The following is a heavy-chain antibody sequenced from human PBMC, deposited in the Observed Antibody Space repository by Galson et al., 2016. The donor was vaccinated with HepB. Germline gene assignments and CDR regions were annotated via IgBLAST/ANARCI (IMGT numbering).Heavy chain of an antibody. CDR2: IWHDGSSK. CDR3: ARDLWPRSYYYGSGSYYPTLDY. Sequence: SLRLSCAASGFTFSSYGMHWGRQAPGKGLEWVAVIWHDGSSKYYADSVKGRFTISRDNSKNMLYLQMNSLRAEDTALYYCARDLWPRSYYYGSGSYYPTLDYWGQGTLVTASS. CDR1: GFTFSSYG. J-gene: IGHJ4*02. V-gene: IGHV3-33*01. D-gene: IGHD3-10*01.